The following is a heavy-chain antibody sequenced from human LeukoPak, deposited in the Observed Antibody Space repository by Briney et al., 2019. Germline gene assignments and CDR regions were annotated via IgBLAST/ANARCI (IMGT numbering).Heavy chain of an antibody. CDR1: GGSISSGDYY. J-gene: IGHJ5*02. V-gene: IGHV4-30-4*01. CDR3: ARGRSDFWSGYFNWFDP. Sequence: SETLSPTCTVSGGSISSGDYYWRWIRQPPGKGLEWIGYIYYSGSTYYNPSLKSRVTISVDTSKNQFSLKLSSVTAADTAVYYCARGRSDFWSGYFNWFDPWGQGTLVTVSS. D-gene: IGHD3-3*01. CDR2: IYYSGST.